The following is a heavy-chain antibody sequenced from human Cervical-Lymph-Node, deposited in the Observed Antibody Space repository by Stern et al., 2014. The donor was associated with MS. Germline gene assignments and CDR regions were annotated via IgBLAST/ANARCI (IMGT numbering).Heavy chain of an antibody. J-gene: IGHJ4*02. Sequence: QVQLQESGPGLVKPSETLSLTCTVSGNSISGYYWSWIRQPPGKGLEWIGIIYYSGSTRYNPSIKSRVSISVDTSKNQFSLELSSVTAADTAVYYCARTYYYDSSGYYFDYWGQGTLVTVSS. CDR2: IYYSGST. V-gene: IGHV4-59*01. CDR3: ARTYYYDSSGYYFDY. D-gene: IGHD3-22*01. CDR1: GNSISGYY.